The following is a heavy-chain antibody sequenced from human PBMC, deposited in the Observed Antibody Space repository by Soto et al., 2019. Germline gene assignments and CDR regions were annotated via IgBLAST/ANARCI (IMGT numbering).Heavy chain of an antibody. D-gene: IGHD3-3*01. CDR3: ARANKIFGVVIPGAFDI. CDR2: IYYSGST. CDR1: GGSISSGGYY. J-gene: IGHJ3*02. V-gene: IGHV4-31*02. Sequence: SETLSLTCTVSGGSISSGGYYWSWIRQHPGKGLEWIGYIYYSGSTYYNPSLKSRVTISVDTSKNQFSLKLSSVTAADTAVYYCARANKIFGVVIPGAFDIWGQGTMVTV.